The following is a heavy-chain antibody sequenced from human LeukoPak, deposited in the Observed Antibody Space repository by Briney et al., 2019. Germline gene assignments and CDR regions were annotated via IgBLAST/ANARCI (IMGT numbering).Heavy chain of an antibody. CDR3: ARDGASSYDILTGYHQDPFDY. V-gene: IGHV1-18*04. CDR1: GYTFTSYY. CDR2: ISAYNGNT. J-gene: IGHJ4*02. Sequence: ASVKVSCKASGYTFTSYYMHWVQQAPGQGLEWMGWISAYNGNTNYAQKLQGRVTMTTDTSTSTAYMELRSLRSDDTAVYYCARDGASSYDILTGYHQDPFDYWGQGTLVTVSS. D-gene: IGHD3-9*01.